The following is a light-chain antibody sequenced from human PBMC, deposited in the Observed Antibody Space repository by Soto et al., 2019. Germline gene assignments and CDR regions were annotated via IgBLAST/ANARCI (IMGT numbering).Light chain of an antibody. J-gene: IGKJ1*01. CDR3: MQALQTPPA. CDR1: QSLLYLNGYNY. Sequence: DIVMTQSPLYLPVTPGEPASISCISSQSLLYLNGYNYLDWYVQKPGQSPQLLVCMGSDRASGVHYRFSGSGSGTNFTLKISRVEAEDVGIYYCMQALQTPPAFGQGTKVEIK. CDR2: MGS. V-gene: IGKV2-28*01.